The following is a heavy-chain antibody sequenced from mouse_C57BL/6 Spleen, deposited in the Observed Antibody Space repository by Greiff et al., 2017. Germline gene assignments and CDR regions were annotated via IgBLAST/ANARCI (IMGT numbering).Heavy chain of an antibody. V-gene: IGHV1-82*01. CDR1: GYAFSSSW. J-gene: IGHJ1*03. Sequence: QVQLQQSGPELVKPGASVKISCKASGYAFSSSWMNWVKQRPGKGLEWIGRIYPGDGDTNYNGKFKGKATLTEDKSSSTAYMQLISLTSEDAAVSFCARRLRRRENWYFDVWGTGTTVTVSS. D-gene: IGHD2-2*01. CDR2: IYPGDGDT. CDR3: ARRLRRRENWYFDV.